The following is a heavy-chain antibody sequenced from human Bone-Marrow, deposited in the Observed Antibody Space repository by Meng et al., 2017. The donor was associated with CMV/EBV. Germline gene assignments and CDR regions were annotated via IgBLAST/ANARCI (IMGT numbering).Heavy chain of an antibody. D-gene: IGHD6-19*01. Sequence: QVQLVQSGAEVKTPGASVKVSCKASGYTFTSYSIHWVRQAPGQGLEWMGIINPTGGSTSYAQKFQGRVTMARDTSTSTVYMELSSLRSEDTAIYFCARGSSSAWYPFDYWGQGTLVTVSS. J-gene: IGHJ4*02. CDR1: GYTFTSYS. V-gene: IGHV1-46*01. CDR3: ARGSSSAWYPFDY. CDR2: INPTGGST.